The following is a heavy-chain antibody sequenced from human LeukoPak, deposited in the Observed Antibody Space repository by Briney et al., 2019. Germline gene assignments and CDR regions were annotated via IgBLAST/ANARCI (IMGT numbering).Heavy chain of an antibody. V-gene: IGHV3-30*02. CDR2: IRYDGSNK. D-gene: IGHD3-22*01. Sequence: PGGSLRLSCAASGFTFSSYGMHWVRQAPGKGLEWVAFIRYDGSNKYYADSVKGRFTISRDNSKNTLYLQMNSLRAEDTAVYYCAKAGYYDSSGYYPEWGQGTLVTVSS. CDR3: AKAGYYDSSGYYPE. J-gene: IGHJ4*02. CDR1: GFTFSSYG.